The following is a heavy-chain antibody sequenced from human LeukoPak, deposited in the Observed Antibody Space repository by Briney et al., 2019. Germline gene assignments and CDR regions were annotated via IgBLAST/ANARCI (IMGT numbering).Heavy chain of an antibody. CDR1: GYSISSGYY. CDR2: IYYSGST. J-gene: IGHJ4*02. V-gene: IGHV4-61*01. CDR3: ARGASMVRV. Sequence: PSETLSLTCTVSGYSISSGYYWGWIRQPPGKGLEWIGYIYYSGSTNYNPSLKSRVTISVDTSKNQFSLKLSSVTAADTAVYYCARGASMVRVWGQGTLVTVSS. D-gene: IGHD3-10*01.